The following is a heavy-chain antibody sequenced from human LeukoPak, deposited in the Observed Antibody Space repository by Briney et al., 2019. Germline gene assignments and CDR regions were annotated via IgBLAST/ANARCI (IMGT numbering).Heavy chain of an antibody. CDR3: ARYYGDYVEFFDY. CDR1: GGSFSGYY. D-gene: IGHD4-17*01. V-gene: IGHV4-34*01. J-gene: IGHJ4*02. Sequence: SETLSLTCVVYGGSFSGYYWSWIRQPPGKGLEWIGEINHSGSTNYNPSLKSRVTISVNTSKNQFSLKLSSVTAEDTAVYYCARYYGDYVEFFDYWGQGTLVTVSS. CDR2: INHSGST.